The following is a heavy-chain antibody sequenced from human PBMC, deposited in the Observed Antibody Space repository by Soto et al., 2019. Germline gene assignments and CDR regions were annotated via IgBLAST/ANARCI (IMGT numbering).Heavy chain of an antibody. V-gene: IGHV1-8*01. CDR3: ARGNPFNYAGFDV. D-gene: IGHD3-16*01. Sequence: QAHLEQSGAELKRPGASVKVSCKASGYTFSDFDINWLRQASGQGPEWMGWMNAKSGDTFFAQMLHGKFNMTWDTSLSTAYMEVGSLTSDDTAIYYCARGNPFNYAGFDVWGQGTTVAVSS. CDR1: GYTFSDFD. CDR2: MNAKSGDT. J-gene: IGHJ6*02.